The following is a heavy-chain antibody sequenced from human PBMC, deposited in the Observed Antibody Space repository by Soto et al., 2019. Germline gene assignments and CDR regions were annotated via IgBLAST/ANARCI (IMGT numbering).Heavy chain of an antibody. D-gene: IGHD3-16*02. V-gene: IGHV4-34*01. CDR3: ARVRARLLSHAFDF. J-gene: IGHJ3*01. CDR1: GGSFTDYY. Sequence: QVQLQQWGAGLLKPSETLSLTCAVYGGSFTDYYWPWIRQPPGKGLEWIGEINHSGSTNYNPSLKNRVTISLDTSKNQFSLKVNSVTAADTAVYFCARVRARLLSHAFDFWGQGTLVTVSS. CDR2: INHSGST.